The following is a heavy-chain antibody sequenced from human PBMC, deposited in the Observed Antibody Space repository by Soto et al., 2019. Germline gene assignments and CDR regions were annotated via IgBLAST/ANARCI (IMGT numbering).Heavy chain of an antibody. Sequence: EVQLVESGGGLVKPGGSLRLSCAASGFTFSSYSMNWVRQAPGKGLEWVSSISSSSSYIYYADSVKGRFTISRDNSKNSLYLQMNSLRAEDTAVYYCARARRITIFGVVPNLFDPWGQGTLVTVSS. CDR1: GFTFSSYS. D-gene: IGHD3-3*01. J-gene: IGHJ5*02. V-gene: IGHV3-21*01. CDR3: ARARRITIFGVVPNLFDP. CDR2: ISSSSSYI.